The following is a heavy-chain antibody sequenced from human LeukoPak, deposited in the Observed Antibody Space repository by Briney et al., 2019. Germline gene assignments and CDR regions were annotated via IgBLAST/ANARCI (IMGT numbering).Heavy chain of an antibody. J-gene: IGHJ4*02. D-gene: IGHD3/OR15-3a*01. CDR1: GFTFSGYN. V-gene: IGHV3-48*01. Sequence: GXSLRLSCAASGFTFSGYNLNWVRQAPGKGLEWVSYISSSGSTIYYADSVKGRFTISRDNAKNSLFLQMNSLRAEDTAVYYCARDLDPLNYWGQGTLVTVSS. CDR3: ARDLDPLNY. CDR2: ISSSGSTI.